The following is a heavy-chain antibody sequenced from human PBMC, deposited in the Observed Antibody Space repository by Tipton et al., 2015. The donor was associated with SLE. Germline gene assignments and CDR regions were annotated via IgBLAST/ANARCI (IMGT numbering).Heavy chain of an antibody. CDR2: IYYSGST. CDR3: AKVDCAADCHRDY. V-gene: IGHV4-39*07. J-gene: IGHJ4*02. Sequence: TLSLTCTVSGGSINSIYYYWGWIRQPPGKGLEWIANIYYSGSTYYSASLKSRVTISVDTSKNQFSLKMTSVTAADTAVYYCAKVDCAADCHRDYWGQGTLVTVSS. D-gene: IGHD2-21*01. CDR1: GGSINSIYYY.